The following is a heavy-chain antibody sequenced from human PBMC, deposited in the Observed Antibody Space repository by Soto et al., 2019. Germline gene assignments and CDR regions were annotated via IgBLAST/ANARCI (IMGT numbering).Heavy chain of an antibody. D-gene: IGHD2-2*01. CDR2: INAGNGNT. J-gene: IGHJ4*02. Sequence: ASVKVSCKASGYTFTSYAMHWVRQAPGQRLEWMGWINAGNGNTKYSQKFQGRVTITRDTSASTAYMELSSLRSEDTAVYYCARGSLWCSSTSCYGFDYWGQGTLVTVSS. CDR3: ARGSLWCSSTSCYGFDY. V-gene: IGHV1-3*01. CDR1: GYTFTSYA.